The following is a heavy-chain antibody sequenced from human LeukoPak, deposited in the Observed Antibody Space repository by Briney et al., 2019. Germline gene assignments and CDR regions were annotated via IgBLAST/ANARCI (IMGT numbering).Heavy chain of an antibody. D-gene: IGHD6-13*01. Sequence: GGSLRLSWAASEFSFSSYNMNWVRQAPGKGLEWVSSITSSSSYTFYADSVKGRFTISRDNAKNSLYLQMNSLRAEDTASYYCAKATPGIAAGGLDYWGQGTLVTVSS. CDR2: ITSSSSYT. CDR1: EFSFSSYN. J-gene: IGHJ4*02. V-gene: IGHV3-21*04. CDR3: AKATPGIAAGGLDY.